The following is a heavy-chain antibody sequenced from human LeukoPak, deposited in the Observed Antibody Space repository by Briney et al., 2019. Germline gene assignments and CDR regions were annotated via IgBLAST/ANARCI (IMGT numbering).Heavy chain of an antibody. J-gene: IGHJ4*02. V-gene: IGHV4-34*01. D-gene: IGHD3-22*01. CDR2: INHSGRT. CDR3: ARGMYYYDSSGYYYAKPGFDY. Sequence: SETLSLTCAVYGRPFSGYYWRWIRRPRGKGLEWIGEINHSGRTNYNHSLKSRDTISVGTSKNQFSLKLSSVTAADTAVYYCARGMYYYDSSGYYYAKPGFDYWGQGTLVTVSS. CDR1: GRPFSGYY.